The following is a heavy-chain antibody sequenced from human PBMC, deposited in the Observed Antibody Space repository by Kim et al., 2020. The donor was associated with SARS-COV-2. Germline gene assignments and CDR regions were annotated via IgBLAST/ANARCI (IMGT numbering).Heavy chain of an antibody. V-gene: IGHV3-11*06. J-gene: IGHJ5*02. CDR2: ISSSSSYT. D-gene: IGHD4-17*01. CDR3: ARDMNDYGDRWFDP. Sequence: GGSLRLSCAASGFTFSDYYMSWIRQAPGKGLEWVSYISSSSSYTNYADSVKGRFTISRDNAKNSLYLQMNSLRAEDTAVYYCARDMNDYGDRWFDPWGQGTLVTVSS. CDR1: GFTFSDYY.